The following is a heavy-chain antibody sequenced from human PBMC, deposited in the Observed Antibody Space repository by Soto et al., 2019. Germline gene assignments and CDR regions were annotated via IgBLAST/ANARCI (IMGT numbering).Heavy chain of an antibody. V-gene: IGHV1-2*02. J-gene: IGHJ6*02. CDR3: ARDRPTSSIRARDYYYAMDV. CDR1: GYTFTGYY. Sequence: GASVKVSCKASGYTFTGYYMHWVRQAPGQGLEWMGWINPNSGGTNYAQKLQGRVTVTTDTSTTTAYMELRSLRSDDTAVYYCARDRPTSSIRARDYYYAMDVWGQGTTVTVSS. D-gene: IGHD6-6*01. CDR2: INPNSGGT.